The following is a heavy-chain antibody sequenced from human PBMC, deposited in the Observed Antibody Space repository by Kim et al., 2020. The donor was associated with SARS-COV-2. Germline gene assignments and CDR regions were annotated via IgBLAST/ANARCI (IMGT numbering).Heavy chain of an antibody. CDR1: GFTFSSYS. D-gene: IGHD1-26*01. CDR2: ISSSSSYI. J-gene: IGHJ4*02. Sequence: GGSLRLSCAASGFTFSSYSMNWVRQAPGKGLEWVSSISSSSSYIYYADSVKGRFTISRDNAKNSLYLQMNSLRAEDTAVYYCARDVWVGATGVDYWGQGTLVTVSS. V-gene: IGHV3-21*01. CDR3: ARDVWVGATGVDY.